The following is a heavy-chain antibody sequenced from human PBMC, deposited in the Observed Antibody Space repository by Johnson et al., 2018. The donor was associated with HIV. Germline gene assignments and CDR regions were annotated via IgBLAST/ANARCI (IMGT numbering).Heavy chain of an antibody. D-gene: IGHD6-13*01. Sequence: QVQLVESGGGVVQPGRSLRLSCAASGFTFSSYAMHWVRQAPGKGLEWVAVISYDGSNKYYADSVKGRFTISRDNSKNTLYLQMNSLRAEDTAVYYCAETPGIAAAGTDAFDIWGQGTMVTVSS. CDR3: AETPGIAAAGTDAFDI. V-gene: IGHV3-30*04. CDR1: GFTFSSYA. J-gene: IGHJ3*02. CDR2: ISYDGSNK.